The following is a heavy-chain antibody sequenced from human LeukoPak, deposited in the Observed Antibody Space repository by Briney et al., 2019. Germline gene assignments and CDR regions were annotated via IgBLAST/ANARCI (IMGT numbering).Heavy chain of an antibody. Sequence: PGGSLRLSCAASGFTFSSYSMNWVRQAPGKGLEWVSSISSSSSYIYYADSVKGRFTISRDNAKNSLYLQMNSLRAEDTAVYYCARVEVLGPEYYYDSSGYYYDYWGQGTLVTVSS. CDR1: GFTFSSYS. D-gene: IGHD3-22*01. CDR3: ARVEVLGPEYYYDSSGYYYDY. J-gene: IGHJ4*02. V-gene: IGHV3-21*01. CDR2: ISSSSSYI.